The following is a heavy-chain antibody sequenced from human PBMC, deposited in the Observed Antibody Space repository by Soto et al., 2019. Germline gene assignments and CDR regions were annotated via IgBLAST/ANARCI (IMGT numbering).Heavy chain of an antibody. CDR3: AREYSGYNYFHY. CDR2: IYHSGST. D-gene: IGHD5-12*01. V-gene: IGHV4-30-2*01. J-gene: IGHJ4*02. Sequence: SETLSLTCAVSGGSISSGGYSWSWIRQPPGKGLEWIGYIYHSGSTYYNPSLKSRVTISVETSKNQLYLKLTSVTAADTAVYYCAREYSGYNYFHYWGQGTLVTAPQ. CDR1: GGSISSGGYS.